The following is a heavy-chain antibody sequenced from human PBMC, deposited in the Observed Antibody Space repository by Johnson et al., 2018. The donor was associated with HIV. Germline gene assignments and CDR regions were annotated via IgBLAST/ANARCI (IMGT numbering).Heavy chain of an antibody. CDR2: LFSGGTT. CDR3: ARGRGITIFGVVIADAFDI. Sequence: MQLVESGGGLVQPGGSLRLSCAASGFTVSGNYMTWVRQAPGKGLEWVSVLFSGGTTYYADSVKGRFTISRDNSKNTLYLQMNSLRAEDTALYYCARGRGITIFGVVIADAFDIWGQGTMVTVSS. J-gene: IGHJ3*02. V-gene: IGHV3-66*01. CDR1: GFTVSGNY. D-gene: IGHD3-3*01.